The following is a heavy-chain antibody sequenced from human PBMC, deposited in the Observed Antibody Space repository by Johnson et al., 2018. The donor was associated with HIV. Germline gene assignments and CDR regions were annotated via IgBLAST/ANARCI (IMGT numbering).Heavy chain of an antibody. CDR2: IYSGGST. J-gene: IGHJ3*02. CDR1: GFTFSSYW. Sequence: VQLVESGGGLIQPGGSLRLSCAASGFTFSSYWMSWVRQAPGKGLEWVSVIYSGGSTHYADSVKGRFTISRDNAKNSLYLQMNSLRAEDTAVYYCARAERGAFDIWGQGTMVTVSS. V-gene: IGHV3-66*01. CDR3: ARAERGAFDI.